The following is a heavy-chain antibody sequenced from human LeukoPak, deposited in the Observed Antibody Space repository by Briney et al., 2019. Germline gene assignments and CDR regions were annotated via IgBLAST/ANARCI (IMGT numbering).Heavy chain of an antibody. CDR2: INPNSGGT. CDR1: GYTFTGYY. J-gene: IGHJ4*02. CDR3: ALCSGGSCYSFDY. V-gene: IGHV1-2*02. D-gene: IGHD2-15*01. Sequence: ASVKVSCKASGYTFTGYYIHWVRQAPRQGLEWMGWINPNSGGTNYAQKFQGRVTMTRDTSISTAYMELSRLSSDDTAVYYCALCSGGSCYSFDYWGQGTLVTVSS.